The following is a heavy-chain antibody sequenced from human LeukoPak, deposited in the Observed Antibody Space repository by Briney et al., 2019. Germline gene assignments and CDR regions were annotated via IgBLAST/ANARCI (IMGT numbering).Heavy chain of an antibody. CDR3: ARDNRRSNGGFDP. CDR1: GFTVSSNY. Sequence: PGGSLRLSCAASGFTVSSNYMSWVRQAPGKGLEWVSVIYSGGSTYYADSVKGQFTISRDNSKNTLYLQMNSLRAEDTAVYYCARDNRRSNGGFDPWGQGTLVTVSS. CDR2: IYSGGST. V-gene: IGHV3-53*01. J-gene: IGHJ5*02. D-gene: IGHD1-14*01.